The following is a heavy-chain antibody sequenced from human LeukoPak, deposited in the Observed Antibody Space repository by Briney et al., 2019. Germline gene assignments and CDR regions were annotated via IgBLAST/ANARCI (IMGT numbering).Heavy chain of an antibody. D-gene: IGHD2-21*01. CDR2: ISSSSSYI. V-gene: IGHV3-21*01. CDR1: GFTFSSYS. J-gene: IGHJ6*03. Sequence: PGGSLRLSCAASGFTFSSYSMNWVRQAQGKGLEWVSSISSSSSYIYYADSVKGRFTISRDNAKNSLYLQMNSLRAEDTAVYYCARESVVVMPEGHYYYYMDVWGKGTTVTVSS. CDR3: ARESVVVMPEGHYYYYMDV.